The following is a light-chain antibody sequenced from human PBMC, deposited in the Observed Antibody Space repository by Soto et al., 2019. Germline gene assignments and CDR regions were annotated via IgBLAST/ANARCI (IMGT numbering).Light chain of an antibody. CDR3: QQYTSYSWT. CDR2: KAS. CDR1: QSISRW. Sequence: DIQMTQSPSTLSASVGDRVTITCRASQSISRWFAWYQQKPGKAPKLLIYKASSLESGVPSRFSGSGSGTEFTLAISSLQPDVFATYYCQQYTSYSWTFGLPTQVEI. J-gene: IGKJ1*01. V-gene: IGKV1-5*03.